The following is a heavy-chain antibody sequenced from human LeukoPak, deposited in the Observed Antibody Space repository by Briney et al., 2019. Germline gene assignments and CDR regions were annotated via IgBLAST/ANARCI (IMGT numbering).Heavy chain of an antibody. D-gene: IGHD2-15*01. CDR3: ARDHVVDGLVFDY. Sequence: GGSLRLSCAAAGFTFRSHWMSWIRQAPGKGLEWVANSNQDGSDKQYVDSVKGRFTISRDNAKNSLYLQMDSLRAEDTGLYYCARDHVVDGLVFDYWGQGALVTVSS. J-gene: IGHJ4*02. CDR1: GFTFRSHW. V-gene: IGHV3-7*01. CDR2: SNQDGSDK.